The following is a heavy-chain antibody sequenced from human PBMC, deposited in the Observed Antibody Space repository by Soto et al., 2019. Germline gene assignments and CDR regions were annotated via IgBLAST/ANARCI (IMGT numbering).Heavy chain of an antibody. J-gene: IGHJ4*02. CDR2: ISYEGSNK. CDR1: GFTFSSYA. V-gene: IGHV3-30-3*01. Sequence: QVQLVESGGGVVQPGRSLRLSCAASGFTFSSYAMHWVRQAPGKGLEWVAVISYEGSNKYYADSVKGRFTISRDNSKNTLYLQMNSLRAEDTAVYYCARDRWELLGGFDYWGQGTLVTVSS. CDR3: ARDRWELLGGFDY. D-gene: IGHD1-26*01.